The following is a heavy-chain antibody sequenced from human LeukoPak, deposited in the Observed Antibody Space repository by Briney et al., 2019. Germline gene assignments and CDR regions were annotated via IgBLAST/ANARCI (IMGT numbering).Heavy chain of an antibody. CDR1: GFTFSTYW. D-gene: IGHD3-9*01. CDR2: INTDGSST. CDR3: ARVYFDWLFQYYYYYMDV. Sequence: QAGGSLRLSCAASGFTFSTYWMHWVRQAPGKGLVWVSRINTDGSSTYYADSVKGRFTISRDNAKNTLYLQMNSLRAEDTAVYYCARVYFDWLFQYYYYYMDVWGKGTTVTISS. V-gene: IGHV3-74*01. J-gene: IGHJ6*03.